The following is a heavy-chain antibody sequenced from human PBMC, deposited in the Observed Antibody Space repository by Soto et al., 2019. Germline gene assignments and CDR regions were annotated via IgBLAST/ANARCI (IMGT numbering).Heavy chain of an antibody. CDR1: GGSISSGNYY. CDR2: INYSGST. V-gene: IGHV4-39*01. CDR3: ARQKVSSAWYAENWFDP. Sequence: KPSETLSLTCTVSGGSISSGNYYWGWIRQPPGKGLEWIGSINYSGSTYYNPSLKSRVTVSADTSRNHFSLRLSSVTAADTAVYYCARQKVSSAWYAENWFDPWGQGTLVTVSS. J-gene: IGHJ5*02. D-gene: IGHD6-19*01.